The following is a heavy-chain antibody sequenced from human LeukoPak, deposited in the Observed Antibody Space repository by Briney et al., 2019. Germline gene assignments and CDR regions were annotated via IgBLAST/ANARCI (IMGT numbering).Heavy chain of an antibody. Sequence: GRSLRLSCAASGFTFSSFGMSWVRQAPGKGLEWVSTISGSGSIIDYADSVKGRFTFSRDNSRNMVYLQMNSLRAEDTAVYFCAQDRFVSSGRDDYWGQGTLVTVSS. CDR2: ISGSGSII. CDR1: GFTFSSFG. D-gene: IGHD6-19*01. CDR3: AQDRFVSSGRDDY. V-gene: IGHV3-23*01. J-gene: IGHJ4*02.